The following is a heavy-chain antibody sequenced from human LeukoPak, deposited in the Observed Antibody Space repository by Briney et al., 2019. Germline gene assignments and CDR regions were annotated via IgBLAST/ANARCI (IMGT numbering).Heavy chain of an antibody. D-gene: IGHD3-10*01. V-gene: IGHV3-66*02. J-gene: IGHJ4*02. CDR3: VRVPTSTMVRGGY. Sequence: AGGSLRLSCAASGFTVSSNYMSWVRQAPGKGLEWVSVIYSGGSTYYADSVKGRFTISRDNAKNSLYLQMNSLRAEDTAVYYCVRVPTSTMVRGGYWGQGTLVTVSS. CDR1: GFTVSSNY. CDR2: IYSGGST.